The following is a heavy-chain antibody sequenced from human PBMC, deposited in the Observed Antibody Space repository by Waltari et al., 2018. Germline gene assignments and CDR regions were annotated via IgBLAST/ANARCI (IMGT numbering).Heavy chain of an antibody. Sequence: QVQLVQSGAEVKKPGSSVKVSCKASGGTFSSYAISWVRQAPGQGLEWMGGIIPIFGTANYANKFQGRVTITTDESTSTAYMELSSLRSEDTAGYYCARGIVVDDTPPSYYYYMDVWGKGTTVTVSS. CDR3: ARGIVVDDTPPSYYYYMDV. CDR1: GGTFSSYA. CDR2: IIPIFGTA. J-gene: IGHJ6*03. D-gene: IGHD3-22*01. V-gene: IGHV1-69*05.